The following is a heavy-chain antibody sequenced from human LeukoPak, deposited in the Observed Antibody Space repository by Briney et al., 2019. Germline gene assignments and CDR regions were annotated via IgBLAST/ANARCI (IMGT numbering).Heavy chain of an antibody. Sequence: ASVKVSCKTSGYNFIYYYIHWVRQAPGQGLEWMALINPSGGSTSYAQKFQGRVTMTRDTSTSTVYMELSSLRSEDTAVYYCAKVAAAGTVWYGMDVWSQGTTVTVSS. CDR3: AKVAAAGTVWYGMDV. D-gene: IGHD6-13*01. J-gene: IGHJ6*02. CDR2: INPSGGST. V-gene: IGHV1-46*01. CDR1: GYNFIYYY.